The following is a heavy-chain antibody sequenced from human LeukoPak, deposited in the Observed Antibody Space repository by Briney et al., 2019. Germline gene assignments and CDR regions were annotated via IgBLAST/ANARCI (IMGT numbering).Heavy chain of an antibody. J-gene: IGHJ4*02. V-gene: IGHV3-23*01. CDR2: ISGSGGST. CDR1: GFTFSSYG. Sequence: GGTLRLSCAASGFTFSSYGMSWVRQAPGKGLEWVSAISGSGGSTYYADSVKGRFTISRDNSKNTLYLQMNSLRAEDTAIYYCAKVGTSGYYETLDYWGQGTLVTVSS. D-gene: IGHD3-22*01. CDR3: AKVGTSGYYETLDY.